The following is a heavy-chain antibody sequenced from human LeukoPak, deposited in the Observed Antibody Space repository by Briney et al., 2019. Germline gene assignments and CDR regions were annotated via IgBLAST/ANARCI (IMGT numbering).Heavy chain of an antibody. J-gene: IGHJ4*02. CDR2: ISHDGYST. CDR1: GFYFNPYW. D-gene: IGHD2-21*01. Sequence: GGSLRLSCVASGFYFNPYWMAWVRQAPGKGLEWVATISHDGYSTFYVDSVRGRFSISRDNAQNSLFLRMSSLRVDDTAVYYCAEEYYSSFDYWGQGALVTVSS. V-gene: IGHV3-7*01. CDR3: AEEYYSSFDY.